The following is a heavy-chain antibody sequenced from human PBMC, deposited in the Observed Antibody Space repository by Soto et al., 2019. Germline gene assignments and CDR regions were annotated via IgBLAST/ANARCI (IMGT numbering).Heavy chain of an antibody. CDR1: GFTFSSYG. Sequence: GGSLRLSCAASGFTFSSYGMHWVRQAPGKGLEWVAVISYDGSNKYYADSVKGRFTISRDNSKNTLYLQMNSLRAEDTAVYYCAKAVAGTVDYFDYWGQGTLVTVS. J-gene: IGHJ4*02. V-gene: IGHV3-30*18. D-gene: IGHD6-19*01. CDR3: AKAVAGTVDYFDY. CDR2: ISYDGSNK.